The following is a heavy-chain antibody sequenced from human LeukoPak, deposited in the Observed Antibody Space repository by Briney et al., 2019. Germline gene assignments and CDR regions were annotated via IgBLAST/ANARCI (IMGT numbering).Heavy chain of an antibody. Sequence: GGSLRLSCAASGFTFSSYAMSWVRQAPGKGLEWVSAISGSGGSTYYADSVKGRFTISRDNSKNTLYLQMNGLRAEDTAVYYCAKNLYLYQGSGRPPFGGQGTLVTVSS. J-gene: IGHJ4*02. CDR1: GFTFSSYA. D-gene: IGHD3-10*01. CDR3: AKNLYLYQGSGRPPF. V-gene: IGHV3-23*01. CDR2: ISGSGGST.